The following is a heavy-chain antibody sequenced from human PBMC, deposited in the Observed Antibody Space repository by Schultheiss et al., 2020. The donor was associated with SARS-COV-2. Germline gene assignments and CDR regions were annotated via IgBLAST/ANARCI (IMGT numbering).Heavy chain of an antibody. Sequence: SETLSLTCTVSGGSISSYYWSWIRQHPGKGLEWIGSIYYSGSTNYNPSLKSRVTISVDTSKNQFSLKLSSVTAADTAVYYCASLYSSRGNWFDPWGQGTLVTVSS. D-gene: IGHD6-13*01. CDR3: ASLYSSRGNWFDP. CDR2: IYYSGST. CDR1: GGSISSYY. J-gene: IGHJ5*02. V-gene: IGHV4-59*01.